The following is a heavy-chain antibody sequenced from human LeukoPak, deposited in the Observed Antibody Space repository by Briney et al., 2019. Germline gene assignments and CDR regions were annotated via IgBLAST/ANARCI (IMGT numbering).Heavy chain of an antibody. D-gene: IGHD3-10*01. CDR1: GFTLSNFG. CDR2: VRPDGSSN. V-gene: IGHV3-30*02. J-gene: IGHJ4*02. Sequence: GGSLRLSCAASGFTLSNFGMHWDRQAPGKGLEWVAFVRPDGSSNYYADSVKGRFTISRDISKNTLYLQMNSLRAEDTAFYYCAKDQAGTWGLDYWGQGTLVTVSS. CDR3: AKDQAGTWGLDY.